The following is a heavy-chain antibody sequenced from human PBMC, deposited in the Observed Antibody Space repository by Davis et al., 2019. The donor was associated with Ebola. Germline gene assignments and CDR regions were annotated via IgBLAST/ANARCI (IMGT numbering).Heavy chain of an antibody. CDR3: ARALYYYGSGSYYTGGF. J-gene: IGHJ4*02. D-gene: IGHD3-10*01. CDR2: ISGSSSTI. Sequence: GESLKISCAASGFTFSTYSMNWVRQAPGEGLEWVSYISGSSSTIYYADSVKGRFTISRDNAKNSLYLQMNSLRAEDTAVYYCARALYYYGSGSYYTGGFWGQGTLVTVSS. V-gene: IGHV3-48*04. CDR1: GFTFSTYS.